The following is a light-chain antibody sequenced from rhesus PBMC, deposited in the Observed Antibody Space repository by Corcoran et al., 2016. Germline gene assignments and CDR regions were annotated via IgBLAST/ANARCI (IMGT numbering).Light chain of an antibody. Sequence: DIQMTQSPSSLSASVGDKVTITCRASQGISRWLAWYQQKPGTAPDLLIYDASSLQSGVPSRFSGSGSGTDYPLTISSLQPEDVATYYCQQGYSPPYSFGQGTKVEIK. CDR2: DAS. V-gene: IGKV1-18*01. CDR1: QGISRW. J-gene: IGKJ2*01. CDR3: QQGYSPPYS.